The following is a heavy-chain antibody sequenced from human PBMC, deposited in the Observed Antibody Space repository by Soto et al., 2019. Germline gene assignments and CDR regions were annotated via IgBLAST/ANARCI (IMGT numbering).Heavy chain of an antibody. V-gene: IGHV5-10-1*01. J-gene: IGHJ6*02. D-gene: IGHD3-10*01. CDR1: GYSFTSYW. Sequence: PGESLKISCKGSGYSFTSYWISWVRQMPGKGLEWMGRIDPSDSYTNYSPSFQGHVTISADKSISTAYLQWSSLKASDTAMYYCARHSGSASYYYYGMDVWGQGTTLTVSS. CDR2: IDPSDSYT. CDR3: ARHSGSASYYYYGMDV.